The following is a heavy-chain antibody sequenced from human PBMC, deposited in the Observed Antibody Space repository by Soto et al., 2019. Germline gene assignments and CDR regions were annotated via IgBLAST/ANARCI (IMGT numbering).Heavy chain of an antibody. D-gene: IGHD6-13*01. J-gene: IGHJ4*02. CDR3: AREFLPNPSALVFDY. V-gene: IGHV4-4*02. Sequence: SETLSLTCAVSSGSISSSNWWSWVRQPPGKGLEWIGEIYHSGSTNYNPSLKSRVTISVDKSKNQFSLKLSSVTAADTAVYYCAREFLPNPSALVFDYWGQGTLVTVSS. CDR1: SGSISSSNW. CDR2: IYHSGST.